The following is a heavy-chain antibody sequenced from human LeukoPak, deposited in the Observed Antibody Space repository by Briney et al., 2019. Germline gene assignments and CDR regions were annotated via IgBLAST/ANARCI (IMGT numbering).Heavy chain of an antibody. J-gene: IGHJ4*02. CDR1: GFTFSSYA. CDR2: ISGSGGST. CDR3: ARMKISYFDY. Sequence: GGSLRLSCAASGFTFSSYAMNWVRQAPGKGLEWVSTISGSGGSTYYADSVKGRFTISRDNSKNTLYLQMNSLRAEDTAVYYCARMKISYFDYWGQGTLVTVSS. V-gene: IGHV3-23*01.